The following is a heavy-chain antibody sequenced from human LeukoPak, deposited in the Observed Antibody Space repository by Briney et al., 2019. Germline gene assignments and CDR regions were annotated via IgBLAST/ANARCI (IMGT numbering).Heavy chain of an antibody. J-gene: IGHJ4*02. CDR1: GFTFSSYG. D-gene: IGHD1-26*01. Sequence: GRSLRLSCAASGFTFSSYGMHWVRQAPGKGLEWVAVIWYDGSNKYYADSVKGRFTISRDNSKNTLYLQMNSLRAEDTAVYYCAKDRSGSYSGGFDYWGQGTLVTVSS. V-gene: IGHV3-33*06. CDR2: IWYDGSNK. CDR3: AKDRSGSYSGGFDY.